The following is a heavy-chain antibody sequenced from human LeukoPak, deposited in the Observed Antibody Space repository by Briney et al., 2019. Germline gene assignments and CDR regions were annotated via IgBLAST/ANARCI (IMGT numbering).Heavy chain of an antibody. D-gene: IGHD6-13*01. CDR1: SGSISSYY. Sequence: SETLSLTCTVSSGSISSYYWNWIRQPPGKGPEWIGYIYYSGGTNYNPSLKSRVSISIDTSKNQFSLKLTSVTAADTAVYFCARDIAADGPNWFDPWGQGTLVTVSS. CDR3: ARDIAADGPNWFDP. CDR2: IYYSGGT. J-gene: IGHJ5*02. V-gene: IGHV4-59*01.